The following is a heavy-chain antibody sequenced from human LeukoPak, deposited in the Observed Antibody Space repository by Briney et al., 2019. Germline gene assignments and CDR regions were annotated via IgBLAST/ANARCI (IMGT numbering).Heavy chain of an antibody. J-gene: IGHJ6*02. Sequence: PGGSLRLSCAASGFTFSSYGMHWVRQAPGKGLEWVAVIWYDGSNKYYADSVKGRFTISRDNSKNTLYLQMNSLRAEDTAVYYCARGPGLRYYYYGMDVWGQGTTVTVSS. CDR3: ARGPGLRYYYYGMDV. V-gene: IGHV3-33*01. CDR1: GFTFSSYG. CDR2: IWYDGSNK. D-gene: IGHD6-19*01.